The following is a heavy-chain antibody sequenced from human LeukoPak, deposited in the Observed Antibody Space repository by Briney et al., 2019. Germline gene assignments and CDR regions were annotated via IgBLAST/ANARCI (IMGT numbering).Heavy chain of an antibody. Sequence: GGSLRLSCAASGFTFSSYAMSWVRQAPGKGLEWVSAISGSGGSTYYADSVKGRFTISRDNSKNTLYLQMNSLRAEDTALYYCAKDASSGYSSGWGDFDYWGQGTLVTVSS. D-gene: IGHD6-19*01. V-gene: IGHV3-23*01. J-gene: IGHJ4*02. CDR3: AKDASSGYSSGWGDFDY. CDR1: GFTFSSYA. CDR2: ISGSGGST.